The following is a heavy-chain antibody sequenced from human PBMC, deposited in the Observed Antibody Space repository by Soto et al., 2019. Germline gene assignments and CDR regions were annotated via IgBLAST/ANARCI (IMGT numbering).Heavy chain of an antibody. D-gene: IGHD3-3*01. CDR1: GFTFSSYG. CDR2: MSYDGSNK. CDR3: AKETAIFGVAPSYFDY. J-gene: IGHJ4*02. V-gene: IGHV3-30*18. Sequence: GGSLRLSCAASGFTFSSYGMHWVRQAPGKGLEWVAVMSYDGSNKYYVDSVKGRFTISRDNSENTLYLQMNSLRAEDTAVYYCAKETAIFGVAPSYFDYWGQGTLVTVSS.